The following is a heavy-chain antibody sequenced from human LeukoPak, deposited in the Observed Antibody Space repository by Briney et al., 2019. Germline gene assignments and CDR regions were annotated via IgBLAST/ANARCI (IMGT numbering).Heavy chain of an antibody. Sequence: GWSLRLYSEASGFTFSSYWMSWVRQAPGKGLEWVAYIKQDGSKKYYVDSVKGRFTISRDNAKNSLYLQTNSLRAEDTAVYYCARDSSGYYYPDAFDIWGQETMVTVSS. D-gene: IGHD3-22*01. CDR1: GFTFSSYW. CDR2: IKQDGSKK. J-gene: IGHJ3*02. CDR3: ARDSSGYYYPDAFDI. V-gene: IGHV3-7*04.